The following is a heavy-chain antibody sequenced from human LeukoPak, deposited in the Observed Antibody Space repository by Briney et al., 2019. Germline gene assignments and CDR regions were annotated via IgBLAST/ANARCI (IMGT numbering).Heavy chain of an antibody. J-gene: IGHJ4*02. Sequence: SETLSLTCTVSGGSVSSYYWSWIRQPAGKGLEWIGRIYTSGSTNYNPSLKSRVTMSVDTSKNQFSLKLSSVTAADTAVYYCARDVTIFGVGAMNVGYFDYWGQGTLVTVSS. CDR1: GGSVSSYY. V-gene: IGHV4-4*07. CDR3: ARDVTIFGVGAMNVGYFDY. CDR2: IYTSGST. D-gene: IGHD3-3*01.